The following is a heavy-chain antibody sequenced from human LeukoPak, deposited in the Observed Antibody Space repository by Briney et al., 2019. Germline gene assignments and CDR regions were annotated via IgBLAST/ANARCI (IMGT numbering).Heavy chain of an antibody. CDR3: AREVAAAGTYDY. CDR2: IYYSGST. Sequence: SQTLPLTCTVSGGSISSGGYYWSWIRQHPGKGLEWIGYIYYSGSTYYNPSLKSRVTISVDTSKNQFSLKLSSVTAADTAVYYCAREVAAAGTYDYWGQGTLVTVSS. D-gene: IGHD6-13*01. CDR1: GGSISSGGYY. V-gene: IGHV4-31*03. J-gene: IGHJ4*02.